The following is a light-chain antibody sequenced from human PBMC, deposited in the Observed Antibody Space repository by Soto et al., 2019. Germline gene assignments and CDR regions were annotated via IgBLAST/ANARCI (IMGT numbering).Light chain of an antibody. V-gene: IGKV1-5*01. CDR2: DAS. Sequence: DIQMTQSPSTLSASVGDSVTITCRASQSISSWLAWYQQKPGKAPNLLIYDASSLKTGVPSRFSGSGSGTEFTLCISSLQPDDFATYYCQQYNSYSRTFGQGTKVEIK. CDR3: QQYNSYSRT. J-gene: IGKJ1*01. CDR1: QSISSW.